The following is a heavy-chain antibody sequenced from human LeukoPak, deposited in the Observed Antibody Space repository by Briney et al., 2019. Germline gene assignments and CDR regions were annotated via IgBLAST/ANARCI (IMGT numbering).Heavy chain of an antibody. Sequence: GGSLRLSCAASGFTFTSYSMNWVRQVPGKGLEWVSSISSSSAYIYYTDSVKGRFTISRDNAKNSLYLQMNSLGAEDTAIYYCARLVGDGYNYYYYMDVWGKGTTVTVSS. J-gene: IGHJ6*03. D-gene: IGHD5-24*01. CDR3: ARLVGDGYNYYYYMDV. V-gene: IGHV3-21*01. CDR1: GFTFTSYS. CDR2: ISSSSAYI.